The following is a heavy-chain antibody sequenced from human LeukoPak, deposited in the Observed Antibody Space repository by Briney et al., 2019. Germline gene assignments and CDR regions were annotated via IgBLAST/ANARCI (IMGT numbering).Heavy chain of an antibody. V-gene: IGHV3-21*01. Sequence: GGSLRLSCAASGFAFISYSINWVRQAPGEGREWGSSICSGSDYIYYADSMKGRFSTSRDNAKNSLYLQMNSLTVEDTAVYYCARGHSGSYQRTDAFDIWGQGTMVTVSS. D-gene: IGHD1-26*01. J-gene: IGHJ3*02. CDR2: ICSGSDYI. CDR3: ARGHSGSYQRTDAFDI. CDR1: GFAFISYS.